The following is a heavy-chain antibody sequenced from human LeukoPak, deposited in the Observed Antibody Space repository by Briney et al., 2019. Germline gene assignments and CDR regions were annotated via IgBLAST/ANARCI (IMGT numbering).Heavy chain of an antibody. CDR1: GFTFSGYA. D-gene: IGHD3-22*01. CDR3: AKDISGSSGYYSLFDY. Sequence: GGSLRLTCVASGFTFSGYAMSWVRQAPGKGLEWVASISSTGASTYYADSVRGRFTISRDNSKHTLFLQINSLRDEDTAVYYCAKDISGSSGYYSLFDYWGQGTLVTVSS. CDR2: ISSTGAST. V-gene: IGHV3-23*01. J-gene: IGHJ4*02.